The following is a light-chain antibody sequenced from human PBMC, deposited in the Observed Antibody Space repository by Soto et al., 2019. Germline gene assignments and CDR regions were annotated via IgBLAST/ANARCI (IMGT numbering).Light chain of an antibody. CDR3: QQRSSWPLT. V-gene: IGKV3-11*01. Sequence: EIVLTQSPATLSLSPGERATLSCRASQTVSSYLAWYQQKAGQAPRPLIHDASNRAPGIPARFSGSGSGTDFTLTISSLEPEDFAVYYCQQRSSWPLTFGGGTKVEIK. CDR1: QTVSSY. CDR2: DAS. J-gene: IGKJ4*01.